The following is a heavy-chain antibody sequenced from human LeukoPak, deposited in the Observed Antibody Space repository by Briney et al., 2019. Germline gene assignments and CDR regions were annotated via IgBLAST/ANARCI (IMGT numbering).Heavy chain of an antibody. V-gene: IGHV4-4*07. CDR3: ARALSSGYYLNWFDP. J-gene: IGHJ5*02. CDR1: GGSISSYY. Sequence: SETLTLTCTVSGGSISSYYWSWIRQPAGKGLEWIGRIYTSGSTNYNPSLKSRVTMSVDTSKNQFSLKLSSVTAADTAVYYCARALSSGYYLNWFDPWGQGTLVTVSS. CDR2: IYTSGST. D-gene: IGHD3-22*01.